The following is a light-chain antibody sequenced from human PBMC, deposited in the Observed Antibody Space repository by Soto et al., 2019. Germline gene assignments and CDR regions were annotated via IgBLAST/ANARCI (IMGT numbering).Light chain of an antibody. V-gene: IGKV3-15*01. CDR2: HAS. CDR1: QRVGVN. CDR3: QQYYSWPRT. J-gene: IGKJ1*01. Sequence: EIVMTQSPASLSVSPGETATLSCRASQRVGVNLAWYQQKPGQAPRLLIYHASPRATGVPARFGGSGSGTDFTLTISSLQSEYIAFSYCQQYYSWPRTFGQGTKVEIK.